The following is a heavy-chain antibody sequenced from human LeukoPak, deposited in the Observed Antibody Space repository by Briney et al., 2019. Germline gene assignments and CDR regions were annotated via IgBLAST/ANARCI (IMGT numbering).Heavy chain of an antibody. Sequence: GASVKVSCKASGYSFTSYDVNWVRQATGQGLEWMGWMNPNSGNTGYARKFQGRVTMTRNTSISTAYMELSSLRSEDTAVYYCARWRYGYVIDYWGQGTLVTVSS. CDR1: GYSFTSYD. J-gene: IGHJ4*02. D-gene: IGHD5-18*01. CDR3: ARWRYGYVIDY. V-gene: IGHV1-8*01. CDR2: MNPNSGNT.